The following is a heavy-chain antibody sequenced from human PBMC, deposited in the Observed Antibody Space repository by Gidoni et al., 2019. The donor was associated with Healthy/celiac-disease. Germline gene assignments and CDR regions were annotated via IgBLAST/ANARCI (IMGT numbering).Heavy chain of an antibody. D-gene: IGHD2-2*01. CDR1: GYTFTSYY. CDR2: INPSGGST. Sequence: QVQLVQSGAEVKKPGASVKVSCKASGYTFTSYYMHWVRQAPGQGLEWMGIINPSGGSTSYAQKFQGRVTMTRDTSTSTVYMELSSLRSEDTAVYYCARDAYCSSTSCPLWGYCTCHDYYYGMDVWGQGTTVTVSS. V-gene: IGHV1-46*01. J-gene: IGHJ6*02. CDR3: ARDAYCSSTSCPLWGYCTCHDYYYGMDV.